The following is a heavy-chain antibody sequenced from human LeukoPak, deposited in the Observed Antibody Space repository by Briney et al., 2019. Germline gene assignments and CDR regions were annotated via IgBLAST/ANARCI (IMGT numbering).Heavy chain of an antibody. J-gene: IGHJ4*02. CDR2: INIDGGRI. Sequence: GGSLRLSCAASGFTFTDYEMNWVRQAPGKGLEWVSYINIDGGRILYADSVKGRFTISRDNAKNSLYLQMNSLRAEDTAVYYCARRGIQLWPHDDYWGQGTLVTVSS. V-gene: IGHV3-48*03. CDR3: ARRGIQLWPHDDY. D-gene: IGHD5-18*01. CDR1: GFTFTDYE.